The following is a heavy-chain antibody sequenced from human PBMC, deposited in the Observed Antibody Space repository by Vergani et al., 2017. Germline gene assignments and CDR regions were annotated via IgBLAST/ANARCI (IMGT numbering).Heavy chain of an antibody. CDR2: ISGSGGST. CDR1: GFTFSSYA. CDR3: AKAGIVVPAAIRGIRAYYYYYMDV. D-gene: IGHD2-2*01. J-gene: IGHJ6*03. Sequence: EVQLLESGGGLVQPGGSLRLSCAASGFTFSSYAMSWVRQAPGKGLEWVSAISGSGGSTYDADSVKGRFTISRDNSKNTLYLHMNSLRAEDTAVYYCAKAGIVVPAAIRGIRAYYYYYMDVWGKGTTVTVSS. V-gene: IGHV3-23*01.